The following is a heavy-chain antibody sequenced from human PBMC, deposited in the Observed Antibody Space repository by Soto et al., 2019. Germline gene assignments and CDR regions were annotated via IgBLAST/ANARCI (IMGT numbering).Heavy chain of an antibody. CDR3: ARGQAAAGNWFDP. CDR1: GYTFTSYA. V-gene: IGHV1-3*01. J-gene: IGHJ5*02. Sequence: ASVKVSCKASGYTFTSYAMHWVRQAPGQRLEWMGWINAGNGNTKYSQKFQGRVTITRDTSASTAYMELSSLRSEDTAVYYCARGQAAAGNWFDPWGQGTLVTVSS. CDR2: INAGNGNT. D-gene: IGHD6-13*01.